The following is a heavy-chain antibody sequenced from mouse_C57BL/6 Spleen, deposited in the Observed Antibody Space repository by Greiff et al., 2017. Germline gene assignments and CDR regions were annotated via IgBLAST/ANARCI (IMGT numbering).Heavy chain of an antibody. Sequence: QVTLKVSGPGILQSSQTLSLTCSFSGFSLSTSGMGVSWIRQPSGQGLEWLAHIYWDDDKRYNPSLKSRLTISKSTSRNRVFHKITSVASADTTTFYCAGGPLDDWGQGTSVTVSS. CDR3: AGGPLDD. CDR2: IYWDDDK. V-gene: IGHV8-12*01. J-gene: IGHJ4*01. CDR1: GFSLSTSGMG.